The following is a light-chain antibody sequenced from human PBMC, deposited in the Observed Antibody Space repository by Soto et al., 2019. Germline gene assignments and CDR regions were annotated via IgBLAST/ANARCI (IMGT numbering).Light chain of an antibody. CDR1: QSISSW. CDR2: GAS. Sequence: MTHSPAALSASVGDRVTITCRASQSISSWLAWYQQKPGQAPRLLIYGASTRATGIPARFSGSGSGTEFTLTISSLQSEDFAVYYCQQYNNWPPITFGQGTRLEIK. CDR3: QQYNNWPPIT. V-gene: IGKV3-15*01. J-gene: IGKJ5*01.